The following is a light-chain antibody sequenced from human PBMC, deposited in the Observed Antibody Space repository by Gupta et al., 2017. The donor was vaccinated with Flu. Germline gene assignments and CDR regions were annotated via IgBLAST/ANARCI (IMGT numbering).Light chain of an antibody. CDR1: QSVSSY. CDR2: GAS. CDR3: QQEDNWPQT. V-gene: IGKV3-15*01. Sequence: ATLCVSPGESVTLSCRARQSVSSYLAWYQQKPGQAPRLLIYGASTRATGIPARFSGSGSGTEFTLTISSLQSEDFAVCYCQQEDNWPQTFGQGTKVEIK. J-gene: IGKJ1*01.